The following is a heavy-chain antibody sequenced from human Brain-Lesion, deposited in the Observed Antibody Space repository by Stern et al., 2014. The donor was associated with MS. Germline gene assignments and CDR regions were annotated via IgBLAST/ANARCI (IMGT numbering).Heavy chain of an antibody. CDR1: GYTLTELS. CDR3: ATLSPGAGGNYYRHFDY. CDR2: FDPEDGET. V-gene: IGHV1-24*01. J-gene: IGHJ4*02. Sequence: VQLVQSGAEVKKPGASVKVSCKDSGYTLTELSMHWVRQAPRKGLEWMGGFDPEDGETIYAQKFQGRVTMTEDTSTDTAYMELSSLRSEDTAVYYCATLSPGAGGNYYRHFDYWGQGTLVTVSS. D-gene: IGHD1-26*01.